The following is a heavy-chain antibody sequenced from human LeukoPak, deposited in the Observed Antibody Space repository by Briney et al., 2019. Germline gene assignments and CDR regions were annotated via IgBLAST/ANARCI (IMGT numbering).Heavy chain of an antibody. V-gene: IGHV1-69*05. CDR1: GGTFSSYA. Sequence: SVKVSCKASGGTFSSYAISWVRQAPGQGLEWMGGIIPIFGTANYAQKFQGRVTITTDESTSTAYMELSSLRSEDTAVHYCARDNYYDFWSGYPNAGSVWGKGTTVTVSS. J-gene: IGHJ6*04. CDR3: ARDNYYDFWSGYPNAGSV. CDR2: IIPIFGTA. D-gene: IGHD3-3*01.